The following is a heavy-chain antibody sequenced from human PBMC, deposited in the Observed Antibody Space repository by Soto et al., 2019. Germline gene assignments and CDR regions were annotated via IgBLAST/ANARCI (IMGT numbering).Heavy chain of an antibody. V-gene: IGHV3-73*01. J-gene: IGHJ4*02. CDR2: IRSKANNYAT. CDR3: ATHSRDGYNDEYYFDY. Sequence: PGGSLRLSCAASGFTFSASAMLWVRQASGKGLEWVSRIRSKANNYATVYPASVKGRFTISRDDSKNTAYLQMNSLKAEDTAVYYCATHSRDGYNDEYYFDYWGRGTLVTVSS. CDR1: GFTFSASA. D-gene: IGHD5-12*01.